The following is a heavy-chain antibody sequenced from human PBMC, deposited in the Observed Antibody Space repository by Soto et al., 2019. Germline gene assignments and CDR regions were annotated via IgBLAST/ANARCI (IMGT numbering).Heavy chain of an antibody. D-gene: IGHD5-18*01. V-gene: IGHV1-69*13. CDR3: ARGGRGGYSYGYYYYGMDV. CDR2: IIPIFGTA. J-gene: IGHJ6*02. CDR1: VGTFSSYA. Sequence: SVKVSCKASVGTFSSYAISWVRQAPGQGLEWMGGIIPIFGTANYAQKFQGRVTITADESTSTAYMELSSLRSEDTAVYYCARGGRGGYSYGYYYYGMDVWGQGPTVTVSS.